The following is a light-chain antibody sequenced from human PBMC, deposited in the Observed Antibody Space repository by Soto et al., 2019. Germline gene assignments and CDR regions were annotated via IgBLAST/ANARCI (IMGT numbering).Light chain of an antibody. J-gene: IGKJ4*01. CDR3: QQSYSTPDT. Sequence: DIQMTQSPSSLSASVGDRVTITCRASQSITSYLNWYQQKPGKAPKLLIYAASSLQSGVPSRFSGGGSGTDFTLTISSLQPEDFATYYCQQSYSTPDTFGGGTKVDIK. CDR1: QSITSY. CDR2: AAS. V-gene: IGKV1-39*01.